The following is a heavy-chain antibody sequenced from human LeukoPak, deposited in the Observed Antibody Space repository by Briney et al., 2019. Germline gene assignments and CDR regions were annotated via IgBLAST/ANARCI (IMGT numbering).Heavy chain of an antibody. J-gene: IGHJ4*02. CDR2: ISSSGSTI. CDR1: GFTFSDYY. Sequence: AGGSLRLSCAASGFTFSDYYMSWIRQAPGKGLEWVSYISSSGSTIYYADSVKGRFTISRDNAKNSLYLQMNSLRAEDTAVYYCASLDRGYYYSFDYWGQGTLVTVSS. CDR3: ASLDRGYYYSFDY. D-gene: IGHD2/OR15-2a*01. V-gene: IGHV3-11*04.